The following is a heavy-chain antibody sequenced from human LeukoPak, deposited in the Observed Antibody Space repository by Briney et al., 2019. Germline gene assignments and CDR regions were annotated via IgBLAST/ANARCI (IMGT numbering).Heavy chain of an antibody. CDR3: ARDLLFDSSGYYFSY. D-gene: IGHD3-22*01. CDR2: INPNSGDT. Sequence: ASVKVSCKASGYTFTGYYIHWVRQAPGQGLEGMGWINPNSGDTKYAQKFQGRVTMTRDTSISTAYMELSRLRSDDTDVYYCARDLLFDSSGYYFSYWGQGTLVAVSS. V-gene: IGHV1-2*02. J-gene: IGHJ4*02. CDR1: GYTFTGYY.